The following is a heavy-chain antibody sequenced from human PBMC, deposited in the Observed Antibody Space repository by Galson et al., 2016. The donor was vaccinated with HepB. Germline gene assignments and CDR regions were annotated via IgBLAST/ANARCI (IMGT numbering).Heavy chain of an antibody. CDR2: LNPSGDTT. Sequence: SLRLSCAASGFTFSTSGMSWVRQAPGKGLEWVSGLNPSGDTTYYRDSVKGRFTISRDISKNTLYLQMNSLSVKDKALYYCAKDSGFDSTDWGQGTLVTVSS. V-gene: IGHV3-23*01. CDR1: GFTFSTSG. D-gene: IGHD3-22*01. CDR3: AKDSGFDSTD. J-gene: IGHJ4*02.